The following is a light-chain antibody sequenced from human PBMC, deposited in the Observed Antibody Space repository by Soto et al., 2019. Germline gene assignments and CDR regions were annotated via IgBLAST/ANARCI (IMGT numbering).Light chain of an antibody. CDR2: DAS. CDR3: QQYYRSCT. Sequence: DIQLTQSPSTLSASVGDRVTITCRASQSVTDWLAWYQQKPGKAPKLLIYDASSLQSGVPSRFSGSESGTEFSLTISSLQPDDFATYYCQQYYRSCTFGQGTKVEIK. CDR1: QSVTDW. V-gene: IGKV1-5*01. J-gene: IGKJ2*02.